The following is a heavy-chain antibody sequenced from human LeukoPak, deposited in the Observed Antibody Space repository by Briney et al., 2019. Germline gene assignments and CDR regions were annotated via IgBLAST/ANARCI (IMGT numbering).Heavy chain of an antibody. CDR1: GFTFDDYA. D-gene: IGHD3-3*01. J-gene: IGHJ4*02. V-gene: IGHV3-23*01. Sequence: PGGSLRLSCAASGFTFDDYAMHWVRQAPGKGLEWVSAISGSGGSTYYADSVKGRFTISRDNSKNTLYLQMNSLRAEDTAVYYCAKDRGTLTYYDFWSGYKGRTFDYWGQGTLVTVSS. CDR2: ISGSGGST. CDR3: AKDRGTLTYYDFWSGYKGRTFDY.